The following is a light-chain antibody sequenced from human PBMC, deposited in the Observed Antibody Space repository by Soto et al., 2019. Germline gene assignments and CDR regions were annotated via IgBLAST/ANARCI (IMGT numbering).Light chain of an antibody. CDR1: SSDVGYYDY. J-gene: IGLJ1*01. Sequence: QSALTQPPSASGFPGQSVTISCTGTSSDVGYYDYVSWYQQHPGKAPKLVIYEVTKRPSGVPDRVSASKSGNTASLTVSGLRAEDEADYYCSSFTSDITYVFGTGTKVTVL. CDR3: SSFTSDITYV. V-gene: IGLV2-8*01. CDR2: EVT.